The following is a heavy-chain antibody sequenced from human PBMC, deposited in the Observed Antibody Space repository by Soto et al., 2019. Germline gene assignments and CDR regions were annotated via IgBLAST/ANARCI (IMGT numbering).Heavy chain of an antibody. CDR3: ARDPGIAVAGKGFDY. CDR2: ISAYSGNT. CDR1: GYTFTSYG. Sequence: ASVKVSCKASGYTFTSYGISWVRQAPGQGLEWMGWISAYSGNTNYAQNLQGRVTMTTDTSTSTAYMELRSLRSDDTAVYYCARDPGIAVAGKGFDYWGQGTLVTVS. D-gene: IGHD6-19*01. J-gene: IGHJ4*02. V-gene: IGHV1-18*01.